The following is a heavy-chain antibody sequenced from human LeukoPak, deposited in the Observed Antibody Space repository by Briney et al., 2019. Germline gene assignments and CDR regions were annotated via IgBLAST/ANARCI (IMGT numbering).Heavy chain of an antibody. CDR1: GFTFSDYY. CDR3: ARGLGYCSGGSCYSKFDP. J-gene: IGHJ5*02. CDR2: ISSSGSTI. D-gene: IGHD2-15*01. Sequence: GGSLRLSCAASGFTFSDYYMSWIRQAPGKGLEWVSYISSSGSTIYYADSVKGRFTISRDNAKNSLYLQMNSLRAEDTAVYYRARGLGYCSGGSCYSKFDPWGQGTLVTVSS. V-gene: IGHV3-11*01.